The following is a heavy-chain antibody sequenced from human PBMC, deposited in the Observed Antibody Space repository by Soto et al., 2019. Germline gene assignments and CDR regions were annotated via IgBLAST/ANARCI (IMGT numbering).Heavy chain of an antibody. CDR3: VRDHIYGFDY. CDR1: GFTFSSFS. J-gene: IGHJ4*02. D-gene: IGHD5-18*01. Sequence: PWGSLRLSCAASGFTFSSFSMNFFRQAPGKGLEWISYIRTSPSVTSYADSVKGRFTISRDNAGNSLYLQMNNLRDEDTAVYYCVRDHIYGFDYRGQGVLVTVSS. CDR2: IRTSPSVT. V-gene: IGHV3-48*02.